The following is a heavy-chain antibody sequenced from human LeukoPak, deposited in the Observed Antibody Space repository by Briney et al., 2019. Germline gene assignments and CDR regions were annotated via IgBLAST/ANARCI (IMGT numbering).Heavy chain of an antibody. D-gene: IGHD6-19*01. CDR1: GGTFSSYA. Sequence: EASVKVSCKASGGTFSSYAISWVRQAPGQGLEWMGRIIPILGIANYAQKFQGRVTITADKSTSTAYMELSSLRSEDTAVYYCARGARQWSSGYYFDYWGQGTLVTVSS. CDR2: IIPILGIA. J-gene: IGHJ4*02. V-gene: IGHV1-69*04. CDR3: ARGARQWSSGYYFDY.